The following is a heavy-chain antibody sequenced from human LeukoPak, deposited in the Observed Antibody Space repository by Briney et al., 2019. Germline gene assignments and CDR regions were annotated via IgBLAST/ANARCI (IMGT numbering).Heavy chain of an antibody. CDR2: IYYNGKT. V-gene: IGHV4-39*01. Sequence: SETLSLTCTVSGGSVTYTNYYWGWIRQPPGKGLQWIGVIYYNGKTYYNPSLKSRVTVAVDTSKNQFSLKLSSVTAADTAVYYCARVAHGGDYEVDWGQGTLVTVSS. D-gene: IGHD4-17*01. J-gene: IGHJ4*02. CDR3: ARVAHGGDYEVD. CDR1: GGSVTYTNYY.